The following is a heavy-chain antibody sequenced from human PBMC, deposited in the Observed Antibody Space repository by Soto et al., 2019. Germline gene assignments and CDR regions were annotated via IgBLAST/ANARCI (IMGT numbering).Heavy chain of an antibody. V-gene: IGHV3-33*01. CDR1: GFTFSSYG. J-gene: IGHJ6*02. CDR3: ARDPLERRQGYYYGMDV. Sequence: HPGGSLRLSCAASGFTFSSYGMHWVRQAPGKGLEWVAVIWYDGSNKYYADSVKGRFTISRDNSKNTLYLQMNSLRAEDTAVYYCARDPLERRQGYYYGMDVWGQGTTVTVSS. D-gene: IGHD1-1*01. CDR2: IWYDGSNK.